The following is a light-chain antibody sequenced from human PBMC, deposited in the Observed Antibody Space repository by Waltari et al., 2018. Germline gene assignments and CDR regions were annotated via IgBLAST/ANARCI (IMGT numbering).Light chain of an antibody. CDR2: ATS. CDR3: QQSYRTPPLT. Sequence: CRASQSISGYLNWYQQKPGKAPKVLIYATSSLQSGVPSRFSGSGSGTGFTLTISSLQPEDFATYYCQQSYRTPPLTFGGGTKVEIK. CDR1: QSISGY. V-gene: IGKV1-39*01. J-gene: IGKJ4*01.